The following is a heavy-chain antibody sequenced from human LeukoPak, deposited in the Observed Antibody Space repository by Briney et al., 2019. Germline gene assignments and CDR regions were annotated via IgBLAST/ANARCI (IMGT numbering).Heavy chain of an antibody. CDR1: RGTFSSYA. J-gene: IGHJ4*02. CDR3: AGEVDTAMKY. D-gene: IGHD5-18*01. CDR2: IIPIFGTA. Sequence: GASVKVSCKASRGTFSSYAISWVRQAPGQGLEWMGGIIPIFGTANYAQKFQGRVTITADESTSTAYMELSSLRSEDTAVYYCAGEVDTAMKYWGQGTLVTVSS. V-gene: IGHV1-69*13.